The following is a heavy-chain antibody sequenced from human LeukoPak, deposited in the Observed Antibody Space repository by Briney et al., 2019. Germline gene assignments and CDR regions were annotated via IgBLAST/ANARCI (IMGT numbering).Heavy chain of an antibody. CDR2: IKQDGSEK. D-gene: IGHD3-10*01. CDR3: AKDLIDYYCSGSYYTY. J-gene: IGHJ4*02. CDR1: GFTFSSYW. V-gene: IGHV3-7*03. Sequence: GGSLRLSCAASGFTFSSYWMSWVRQAPGKGLEWVANIKQDGSEKYYVDSVKGRFTISRDNAKNSLYLQMNSLRAEDTAVYYCAKDLIDYYCSGSYYTYWGQGTLVTVSS.